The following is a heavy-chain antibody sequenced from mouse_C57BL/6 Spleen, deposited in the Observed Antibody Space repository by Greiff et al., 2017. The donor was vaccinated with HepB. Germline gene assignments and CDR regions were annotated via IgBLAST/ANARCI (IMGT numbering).Heavy chain of an antibody. CDR1: GFTFSSYA. CDR2: ISDGGSYT. D-gene: IGHD6-1*01. J-gene: IGHJ3*01. Sequence: EVQVVESGGGLVKPGGSLKLSCAASGFTFSSYAMSWVRQTPEKRLEWVATISDGGSYTYYPDNVKGRFTISRDNAKNNLYLQMSHLKSEDTAMYYCARDGGRSYWGQGTLVTVSA. V-gene: IGHV5-4*01. CDR3: ARDGGRSY.